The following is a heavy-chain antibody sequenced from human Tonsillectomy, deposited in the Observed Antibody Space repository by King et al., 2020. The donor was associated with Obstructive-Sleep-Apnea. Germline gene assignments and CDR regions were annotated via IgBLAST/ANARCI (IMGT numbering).Heavy chain of an antibody. D-gene: IGHD4-23*01. CDR2: FIPIFGTS. V-gene: IGHV1-69*01. Sequence: QLVQSGAEVKKPGSSVKVSCKASGGTITTSAISWVRLAPGQGLEWMGGFIPIFGTSKYEQRFQDRVTIVADDSTNTAYMELSSLRSEDTAIYYWARPAVDGYPNWFDLWGQGTLVTVSS. CDR3: ARPAVDGYPNWFDL. CDR1: GGTITTSA. J-gene: IGHJ5*02.